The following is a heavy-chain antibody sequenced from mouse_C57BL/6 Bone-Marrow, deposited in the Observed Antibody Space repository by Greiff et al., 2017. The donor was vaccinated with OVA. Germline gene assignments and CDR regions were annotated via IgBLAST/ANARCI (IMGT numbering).Heavy chain of an antibody. CDR1: GYTFTSYW. J-gene: IGHJ1*03. Sequence: QVQLQQPGAELVRPGSSVKLSCKASGYTFTSYWMDWVKQRPGQGLEWIGNIYPSDSETHYNQKFKDTATLTVDKSSSTAYMQLSSLTSEDSAVXYCARNYFGSSYDWYFDVWGTGTTVTVSS. CDR2: IYPSDSET. V-gene: IGHV1-61*01. CDR3: ARNYFGSSYDWYFDV. D-gene: IGHD1-1*01.